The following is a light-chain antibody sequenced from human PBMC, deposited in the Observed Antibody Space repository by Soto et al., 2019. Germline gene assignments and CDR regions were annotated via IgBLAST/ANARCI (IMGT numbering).Light chain of an antibody. V-gene: IGKV1-39*01. Sequence: DIQMTQSPSSLSASVGDRVTITCRASQSISSYLNWYQQKPGKAPKLLIYAASTLQSGVPSRFSGSGSGTEFTLTISSLNPEDIATYYCLQHGSYPRTFGQGTKVDIK. CDR3: LQHGSYPRT. CDR1: QSISSY. J-gene: IGKJ1*01. CDR2: AAS.